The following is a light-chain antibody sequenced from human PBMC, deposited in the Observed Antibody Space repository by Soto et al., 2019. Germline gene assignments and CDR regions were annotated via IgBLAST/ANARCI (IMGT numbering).Light chain of an antibody. CDR1: QSVLYSSNNKNY. CDR3: QQYYGNPYT. CDR2: WAS. V-gene: IGKV4-1*01. Sequence: DIVMTQSPDSLAVSLGERATINCKSSQSVLYSSNNKNYLAWYQHKPGQPPKLLIYWASTRESGVPDRFSGSGSGTDFTLTISSLQAEDVAVYYRQQYYGNPYTFGRGTKLEIK. J-gene: IGKJ2*01.